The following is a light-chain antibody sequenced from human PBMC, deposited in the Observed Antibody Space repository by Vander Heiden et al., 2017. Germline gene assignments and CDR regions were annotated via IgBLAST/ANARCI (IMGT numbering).Light chain of an antibody. CDR3: SSFAGTDTYVV. CDR1: SSDIGAYNY. Sequence: QSALTQPRSVSGSPGQSVTTTCTGTSSDIGAYNYVSWYQQYSNKAPKLVISDVNQRPSGVPDRFSGSKSGTTASLTISGLQADDEADYYCSSFAGTDTYVVFGGGTKLTVL. V-gene: IGLV2-11*01. CDR2: DVN. J-gene: IGLJ2*01.